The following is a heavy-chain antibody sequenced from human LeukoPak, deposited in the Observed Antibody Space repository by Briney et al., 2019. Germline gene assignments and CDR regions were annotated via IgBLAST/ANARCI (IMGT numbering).Heavy chain of an antibody. V-gene: IGHV4-34*01. CDR3: ARVYYDISTGYYVDV. J-gene: IGHJ6*04. Sequence: PSETLSLTCAVYGASFKFYNWTWIRRPPGRGREWMGKINHIGSTNYNPSLKSRVTISVDTSKNQFYLKLSSVTAADTAVYFCARVYYDISTGYYVDVWGMGTTVTISS. CDR2: INHIGST. CDR1: GASFKFYN. D-gene: IGHD3-9*01.